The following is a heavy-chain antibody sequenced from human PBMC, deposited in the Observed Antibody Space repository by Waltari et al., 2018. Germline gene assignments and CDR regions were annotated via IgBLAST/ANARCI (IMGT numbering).Heavy chain of an antibody. V-gene: IGHV3-23*01. CDR2: IRGSGEST. J-gene: IGHJ5*01. CDR1: GFTFSNSA. D-gene: IGHD6-19*01. CDR3: AKEGGRWLVVNWVDF. Sequence: EAQLLESGGDFVHPGGSLRLSCVVSGFTFSNSAMSWVRQAPGKGLEGVSGIRGSGESTYYAEAVKGRFTISRDNSKNTLYLQMSSLRGDDTAVYYCAKEGGRWLVVNWVDFWGQGTLVTVSS.